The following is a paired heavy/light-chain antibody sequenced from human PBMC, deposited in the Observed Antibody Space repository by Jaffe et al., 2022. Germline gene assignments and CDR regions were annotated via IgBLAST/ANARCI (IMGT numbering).Light chain of an antibody. V-gene: IGLV3-10*01. CDR3: YSTDSSGNHRGV. J-gene: IGLJ3*02. Sequence: SYELTQPPSVSVSPGQTARITCSGDALPKKYPYWYQQKSGQAPVLVIYEDSKRPSGIPERFSGSSSGTMATLTISGAQVEDEADYYCYSTDSSGNHRGVFGGGTKLTVL. CDR1: ALPKKY. CDR2: EDS.
Heavy chain of an antibody. J-gene: IGHJ4*02. D-gene: IGHD3-3*01. CDR2: IIPIFGTA. CDR1: GGTFSSYA. CDR3: ARGSHTYYDFWSGYYILDY. Sequence: QVQLVQSGAEVKKPGSSVKVSCKASGGTFSSYAISWVRQAPGQGLEWMGGIIPIFGTANYAQKFQGRVTITADESTSTAYMELSSLRSEDTAVYYCARGSHTYYDFWSGYYILDYWGQGTLVTVSS. V-gene: IGHV1-69*01.